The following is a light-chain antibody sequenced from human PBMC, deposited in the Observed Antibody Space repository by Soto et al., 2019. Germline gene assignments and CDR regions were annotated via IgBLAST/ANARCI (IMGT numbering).Light chain of an antibody. V-gene: IGKV3-11*01. Sequence: EVETTQSPATLSVSPGERVTLSCRASQSVRSNLAWYQQKPGQAPRLLIYDASNRATGIPARFSGSGTGTDFTLTISSLQPEDFAVYYCQQRASLFTYGGGTKVDIK. CDR3: QQRASLFT. CDR1: QSVRSN. J-gene: IGKJ4*01. CDR2: DAS.